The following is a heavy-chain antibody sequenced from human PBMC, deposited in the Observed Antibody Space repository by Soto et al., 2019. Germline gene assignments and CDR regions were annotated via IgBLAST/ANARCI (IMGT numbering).Heavy chain of an antibody. D-gene: IGHD6-13*01. Sequence: GGSLRLPCAAFGFTFNNYGMHWVRQAPGKGLEWVAVIWNDGNGYYYANSVKGRFTISRDNSKNTLYLQMSSLRVEDTAVYYCARRQISPPTRGAASARGGMDVWGQGTTVTVSS. J-gene: IGHJ6*02. CDR2: IWNDGNGY. V-gene: IGHV3-33*01. CDR3: ARRQISPPTRGAASARGGMDV. CDR1: GFTFNNYG.